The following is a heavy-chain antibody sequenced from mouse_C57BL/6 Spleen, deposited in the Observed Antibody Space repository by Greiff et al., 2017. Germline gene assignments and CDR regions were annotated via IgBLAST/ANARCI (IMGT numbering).Heavy chain of an antibody. CDR1: GYTFTSYW. J-gene: IGHJ1*03. CDR3: ARHYGSSPDWYFDV. V-gene: IGHV1-64*01. CDR2: IHPNSGST. D-gene: IGHD1-1*01. Sequence: QVQLQQPGAELVKPGASVKLSCKASGYTFTSYWMHWVKQRPGQGLEWIGMIHPNSGSTNYNEKFKSKATLTVDKSSSTAYMQLSSLTSEDSAVYYCARHYGSSPDWYFDVWGTGTTVTVSS.